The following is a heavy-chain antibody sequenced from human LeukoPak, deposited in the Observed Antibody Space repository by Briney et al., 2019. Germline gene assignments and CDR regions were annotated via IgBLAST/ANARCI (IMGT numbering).Heavy chain of an antibody. J-gene: IGHJ4*02. V-gene: IGHV4-39*01. CDR3: ARQYYYDSSGYYLDY. Sequence: PSETLSLTCTVSGGSISSSSYYWGWTRQPPGKGLECIGSIYYSGSTYYNPSLKSRVTISVDTSKNQFSLKLSSVTAADTAVYYCARQYYYDSSGYYLDYWGQGTLVTVS. CDR2: IYYSGST. D-gene: IGHD3-22*01. CDR1: GGSISSSSYY.